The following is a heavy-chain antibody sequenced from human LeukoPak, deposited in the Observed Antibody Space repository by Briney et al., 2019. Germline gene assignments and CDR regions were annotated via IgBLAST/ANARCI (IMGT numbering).Heavy chain of an antibody. CDR2: IAYDGTNK. CDR1: GFIFKSYS. Sequence: PGRSLRLSFSASGFIFKSYSLHWVRQAPGKGLEWVASIAYDGTNKYGDSVKGRFTISRDDSKNTLYVQMNRLNSEDTSVYYCARSAGAGTPDPLDVWGQGTMVTVSS. CDR3: ARSAGAGTPDPLDV. V-gene: IGHV3-30*03. J-gene: IGHJ3*01. D-gene: IGHD1-1*01.